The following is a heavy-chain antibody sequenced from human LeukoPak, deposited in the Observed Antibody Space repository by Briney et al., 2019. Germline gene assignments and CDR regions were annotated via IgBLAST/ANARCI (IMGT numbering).Heavy chain of an antibody. CDR2: IDIKDKGYATAT. CDR3: TRDSGTYNWFDP. Sequence: GGSLKLSCAASGFTFSGSAIHWVRQSSGKGLGWVGQIDIKDKGYATATAYAASVKGRFTISRDDSINTAYLQMKSLKTEDTALYYCTRDSGTYNWFDPWGQGTLVTVSS. CDR1: GFTFSGSA. D-gene: IGHD1-26*01. J-gene: IGHJ5*02. V-gene: IGHV3-73*01.